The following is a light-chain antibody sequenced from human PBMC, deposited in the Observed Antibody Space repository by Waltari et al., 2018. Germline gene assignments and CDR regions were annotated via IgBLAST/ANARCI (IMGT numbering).Light chain of an antibody. CDR2: DAS. CDR3: QKYGSTPRP. Sequence: EIVLTQSPGTLSLSPGERASLSCRASQSLSNNDVAWYQHKPGQAPRRLIFDASRRATGIPDRFSGSGSGTDFTLTISSLEPEDFAVYYCQKYGSTPRPFGGGTKVEIK. J-gene: IGKJ4*01. V-gene: IGKV3-20*01. CDR1: QSLSNND.